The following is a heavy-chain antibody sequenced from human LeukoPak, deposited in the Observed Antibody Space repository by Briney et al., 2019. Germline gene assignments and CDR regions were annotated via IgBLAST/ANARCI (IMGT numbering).Heavy chain of an antibody. CDR2: ISSSSSYI. J-gene: IGHJ3*02. D-gene: IGHD5-18*01. CDR3: ARDTSVDTAMANHDAFDI. Sequence: GGSLRLSCAASGFTFSSYSMNWVRQASGKGLEWVSSISSSSSYIYYADSVKGRFTISRDNAKNSLYLQMNSLRAENTAVYYCARDTSVDTAMANHDAFDIWGQGTVVSVSS. V-gene: IGHV3-21*01. CDR1: GFTFSSYS.